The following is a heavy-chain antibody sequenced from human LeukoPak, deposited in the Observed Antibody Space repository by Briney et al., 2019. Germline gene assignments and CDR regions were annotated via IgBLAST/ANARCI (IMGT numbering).Heavy chain of an antibody. J-gene: IGHJ4*02. CDR2: MNSNSGNT. CDR1: GYTFTSYD. Sequence: ASVKVSCKASGYTFTSYDINWVRQATGQGLEWMGWMNSNSGNTGYAQKFQGRVTITRNTSISTAYMELSSLRFEDTAVYYCARGWGDYNEPVVCWGQGTLVTVSS. D-gene: IGHD4-17*01. V-gene: IGHV1-8*03. CDR3: ARGWGDYNEPVVC.